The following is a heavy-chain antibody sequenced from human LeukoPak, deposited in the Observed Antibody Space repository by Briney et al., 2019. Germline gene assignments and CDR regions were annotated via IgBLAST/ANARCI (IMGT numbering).Heavy chain of an antibody. CDR1: GFTFSVYE. V-gene: IGHV3-48*03. CDR2: ISSRSGPTK. D-gene: IGHD1-26*01. J-gene: IGHJ4*02. CDR3: AREGGSFFFVY. Sequence: GGSLRLSCAASGFTFSVYEMRWVRQAPGKGLEWVSYISSRSGPTKYYADSVKGRFTISRDNAKNSLYLQMDSLRAEDTAIYYWAREGGSFFFVYWGQGALVTVSS.